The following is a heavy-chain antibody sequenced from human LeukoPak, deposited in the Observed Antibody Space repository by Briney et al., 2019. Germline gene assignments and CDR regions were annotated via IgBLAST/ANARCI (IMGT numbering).Heavy chain of an antibody. Sequence: PSETLSLTCTVSGGSISSSSYYWGWIRQPPGKGLEWIGRIYYSGSTYYNPSLKSRVTISVDTSKNQFSLKLSSVTAADTAVYYCARRPSIRYLEWLNDYWGQGTLVTVSS. V-gene: IGHV4-39*01. J-gene: IGHJ4*02. D-gene: IGHD3-3*01. CDR3: ARRPSIRYLEWLNDY. CDR2: IYYSGST. CDR1: GGSISSSSYY.